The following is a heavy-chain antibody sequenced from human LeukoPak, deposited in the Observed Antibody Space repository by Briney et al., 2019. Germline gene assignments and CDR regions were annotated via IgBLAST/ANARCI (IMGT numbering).Heavy chain of an antibody. CDR2: ISYNGRNQ. Sequence: GGSLRLSCSASGFTFSSYAMHWVRQAPGKGLEWVAVISYNGRNQNYADSVQGRFTISRDNSKNTLYLQMNSLRAEDTAVYYCARGAARMVEAAPIISFEFWGQGTLVTVSS. V-gene: IGHV3-30*04. CDR1: GFTFSSYA. CDR3: ARGAARMVEAAPIISFEF. J-gene: IGHJ4*02. D-gene: IGHD5-24*01.